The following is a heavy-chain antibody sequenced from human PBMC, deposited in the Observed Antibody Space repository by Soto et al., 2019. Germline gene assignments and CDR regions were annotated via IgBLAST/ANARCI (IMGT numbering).Heavy chain of an antibody. CDR1: GYTFTSYG. D-gene: IGHD3-3*01. Sequence: KVSCKASGYTFTSYGISWVRQAPGQGLEWMGWISAYNGNTNYAQKLQGRVTMTTDTSTSTAYMELRGLRSDDTAVYYCARVRGEYDFWSGYLNWFNPWGQGTLVTVSS. CDR3: ARVRGEYDFWSGYLNWFNP. CDR2: ISAYNGNT. V-gene: IGHV1-18*01. J-gene: IGHJ5*02.